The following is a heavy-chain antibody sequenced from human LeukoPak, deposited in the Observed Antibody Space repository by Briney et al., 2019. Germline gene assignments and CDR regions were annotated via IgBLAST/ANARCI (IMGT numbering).Heavy chain of an antibody. J-gene: IGHJ5*02. V-gene: IGHV3-33*01. CDR3: ARDQYYYDSSGCPFDP. D-gene: IGHD3-22*01. Sequence: GSLRLSCAASGFTFSSYGMHWVRQAPGKGLEWVAVIWYDGSNKYYADSVKGRFTISRDNSKNTLYLQMNSLRAEDTAVYYCARDQYYYDSSGCPFDPWGQGTLVTVSS. CDR1: GFTFSSYG. CDR2: IWYDGSNK.